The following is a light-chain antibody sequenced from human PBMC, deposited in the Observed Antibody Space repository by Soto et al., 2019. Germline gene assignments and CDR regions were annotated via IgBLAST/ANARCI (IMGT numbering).Light chain of an antibody. Sequence: QSAMTQPASVSGSPGQSSTISCTGTSSDVGGYNYVSWYQQHPGKAPKLMIYEVSNRPSGVSNRFSGSKSGNTASLTISGLQAEDEADYYCSSYTSSSTYVVGTGTKVTVL. CDR2: EVS. J-gene: IGLJ1*01. CDR1: SSDVGGYNY. V-gene: IGLV2-14*01. CDR3: SSYTSSSTYV.